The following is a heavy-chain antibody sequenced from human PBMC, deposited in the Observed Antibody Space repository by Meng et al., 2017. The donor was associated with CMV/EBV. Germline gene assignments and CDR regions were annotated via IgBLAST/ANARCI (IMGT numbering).Heavy chain of an antibody. Sequence: GGSLRLSCAASGFTFGSYGMHWVRQAPGKGLEWVAFIRYDGSNKYYADSVKGRFTISRDNSKNTLYLQMNSLRAEDTAVYYCALGGAGTNIYYYGMDVWGQGTTVTVSS. J-gene: IGHJ6*02. D-gene: IGHD1-7*01. CDR1: GFTFGSYG. V-gene: IGHV3-30*02. CDR2: IRYDGSNK. CDR3: ALGGAGTNIYYYGMDV.